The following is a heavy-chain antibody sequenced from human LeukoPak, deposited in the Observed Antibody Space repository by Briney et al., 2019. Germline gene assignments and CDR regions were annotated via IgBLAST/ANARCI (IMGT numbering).Heavy chain of an antibody. V-gene: IGHV3-30*18. D-gene: IGHD6-19*01. J-gene: IGHJ6*02. CDR2: ISYDGSNK. CDR3: ANTFPPGYSSGWYPYYYYGMDV. CDR1: GFTFSSYG. Sequence: PGGSLRLSCAASGFTFSSYGMHWVRQAPGKGLEWVAVISYDGSNKYYADSVKGRFTISRDNSKNTLYLQMNSLRAEDTAVYYCANTFPPGYSSGWYPYYYYGMDVWGQGTTVAVSS.